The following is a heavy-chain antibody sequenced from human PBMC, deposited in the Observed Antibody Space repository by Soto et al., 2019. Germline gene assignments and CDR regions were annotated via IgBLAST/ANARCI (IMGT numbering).Heavy chain of an antibody. Sequence: SETLSLTCAVYGGSFSGYYWSWIRQPPGKGLEWIGEINHSGSTNYNPSLKSRVTISVDTSKNQFSLKLSSVTAADTAVYYCSGSSWAGSWFDPWGQGTLVTVSS. D-gene: IGHD6-13*01. V-gene: IGHV4-34*01. CDR3: SGSSWAGSWFDP. CDR1: GGSFSGYY. J-gene: IGHJ5*02. CDR2: INHSGST.